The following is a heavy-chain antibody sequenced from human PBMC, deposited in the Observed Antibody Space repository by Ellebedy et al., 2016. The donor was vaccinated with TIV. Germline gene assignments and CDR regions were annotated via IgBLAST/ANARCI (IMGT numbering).Heavy chain of an antibody. CDR3: ARDPALPRGRFDT. V-gene: IGHV4-39*07. CDR1: GGSISNSDYY. CDR2: IYYSGSA. J-gene: IGHJ5*02. Sequence: MPSETLSLTCTVSGGSISNSDYYWNWIRQTPGKGLEWIGSIYYSGSAYYNPSLKSRVTVSVDTSKNQFSLNLSSVTAADTAVYYCARDPALPRGRFDTWGQGTLVTVSS.